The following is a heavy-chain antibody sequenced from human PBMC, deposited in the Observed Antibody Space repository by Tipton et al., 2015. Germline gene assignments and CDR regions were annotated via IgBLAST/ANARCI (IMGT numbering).Heavy chain of an antibody. CDR2: IFNSGTT. Sequence: TLSLTCSVSGDSVRVNRYYWTWIRQPPGKGLEWIGHIFNSGTTNYNPSLKSRVTISVDTSKNQFSLKLSSVTAADTAVYSCARGVTTIVPHWFDPWGQGTLVTVSS. J-gene: IGHJ5*02. D-gene: IGHD6-6*01. CDR3: ARGVTTIVPHWFDP. V-gene: IGHV4-61*01. CDR1: GDSVRVNRYY.